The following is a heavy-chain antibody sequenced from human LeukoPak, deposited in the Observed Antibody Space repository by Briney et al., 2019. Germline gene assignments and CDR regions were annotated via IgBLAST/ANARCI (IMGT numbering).Heavy chain of an antibody. J-gene: IGHJ4*02. CDR2: ITGSGRST. Sequence: GGSLRLSCAASGFTFSNFAMSWVRQAPGQGLEWVSSITGSGRSTYYADSVKGRFTISRDNSKDTLYVQMNSLRVEDTAVYFCATADWFSFDFWGQGTLVTVSS. CDR3: ATADWFSFDF. CDR1: GFTFSNFA. V-gene: IGHV3-23*01. D-gene: IGHD3-9*01.